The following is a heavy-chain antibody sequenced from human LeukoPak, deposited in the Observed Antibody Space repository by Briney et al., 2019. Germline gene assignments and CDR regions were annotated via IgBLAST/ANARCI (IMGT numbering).Heavy chain of an antibody. D-gene: IGHD3-10*01. CDR3: ARGGGGSFDR. Sequence: QPGGSLRLSCAASGFTFSTYSMNWVRQAPGKGLEWVSDISSTSSIIYYADSVKGRFVISRDNAKSSLYLQMNSLRAEDTAVYYCARGGGGSFDRWGQGTLVTVSS. V-gene: IGHV3-48*01. J-gene: IGHJ5*02. CDR1: GFTFSTYS. CDR2: ISSTSSII.